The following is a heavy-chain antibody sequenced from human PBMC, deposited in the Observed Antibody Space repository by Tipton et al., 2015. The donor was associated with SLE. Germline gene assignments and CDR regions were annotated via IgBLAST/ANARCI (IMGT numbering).Heavy chain of an antibody. CDR2: INHSGST. J-gene: IGHJ3*02. Sequence: TLSLTCAVYGGSFSGYYWSWIRQPPGKGLEWIGEINHSGSTNYNPSLKSRVTISVDTSKNQFSLKLSSVTAADTAVYYCAGVSRDAFEIWGQWTIVTVSS. CDR1: GGSFSGYY. V-gene: IGHV4-34*01. CDR3: AGVSRDAFEI. D-gene: IGHD5/OR15-5a*01.